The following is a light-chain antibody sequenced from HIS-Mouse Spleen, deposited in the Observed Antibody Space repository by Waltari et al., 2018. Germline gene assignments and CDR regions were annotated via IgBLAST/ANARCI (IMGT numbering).Light chain of an antibody. J-gene: IGLJ2*01. CDR2: EVS. V-gene: IGLV2-8*01. CDR3: SSYAGSNNLV. Sequence: QSALTQPPSASGPPGQSVTISCTGTSSDVGGYNYVSWYQQHPGKAPKLMIYEVSRRPPGVPDRFSGSKSGNTASLTVSGLQAEDEADYYCSSYAGSNNLVFGGGTKLTVL. CDR1: SSDVGGYNY.